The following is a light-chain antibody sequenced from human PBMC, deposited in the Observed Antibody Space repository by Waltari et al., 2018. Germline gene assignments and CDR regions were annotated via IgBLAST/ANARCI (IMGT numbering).Light chain of an antibody. CDR2: KAS. V-gene: IGKV1-5*03. J-gene: IGKJ4*01. CDR1: QSVKNN. Sequence: DILMTQSPSTLSASVGDRVTITCRASQSVKNNLAWYQQKPGKAPKVLIHKASRLEGGVPSRFSGSGYGTEFTLTISSLQPDDFATYYCQEYDSLPVTFGGGTKVEIK. CDR3: QEYDSLPVT.